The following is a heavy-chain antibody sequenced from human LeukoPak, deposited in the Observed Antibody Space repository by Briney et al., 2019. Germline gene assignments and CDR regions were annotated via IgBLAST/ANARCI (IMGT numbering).Heavy chain of an antibody. CDR2: ISGSGGST. CDR3: AKSSYYDASGYYREYYFDY. CDR1: GFTFSSYA. Sequence: GGSLRLSCAASGFTFSSYAMSWVRQAPGKGLEWDSAISGSGGSTYYADSVKGRFTISRDKTKNTLYLQMNSLRAEDTAVYYCAKSSYYDASGYYREYYFDYWGQGTLVTVSS. D-gene: IGHD3-22*01. J-gene: IGHJ4*02. V-gene: IGHV3-23*01.